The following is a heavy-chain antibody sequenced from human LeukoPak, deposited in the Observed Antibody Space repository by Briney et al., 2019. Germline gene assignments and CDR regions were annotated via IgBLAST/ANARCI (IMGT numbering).Heavy chain of an antibody. CDR3: ARALVGATPYYYGMDV. J-gene: IGHJ6*02. Sequence: GGSLRLSCAASGFTFSSYWMSWVRQAPGKGVEWVANIKQDGSEKYYVDSVKGRFTISRDNAKNSLYLQMNSVRAEDTAVYYCARALVGATPYYYGMDVWGQGTTVTVSS. CDR1: GFTFSSYW. CDR2: IKQDGSEK. D-gene: IGHD1-26*01. V-gene: IGHV3-7*04.